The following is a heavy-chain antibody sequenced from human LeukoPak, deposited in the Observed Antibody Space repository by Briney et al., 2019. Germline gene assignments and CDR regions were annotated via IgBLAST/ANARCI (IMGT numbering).Heavy chain of an antibody. CDR2: ISAYNGNT. CDR1: GYTFTSYG. Sequence: ASVKVSCKASGYTFTSYGISWVRQAPGQGLEWMGWISAYNGNTNYAQKLQGRVTMTTDTSTSTAYMELRSLRSDDTAVYYCARTRASYYYYYYMDVWGKGTTVTISS. V-gene: IGHV1-18*01. CDR3: ARTRASYYYYYYMDV. J-gene: IGHJ6*03. D-gene: IGHD3-10*01.